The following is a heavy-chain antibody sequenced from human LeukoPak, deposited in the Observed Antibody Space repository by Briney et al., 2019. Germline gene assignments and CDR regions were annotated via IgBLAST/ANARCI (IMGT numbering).Heavy chain of an antibody. CDR2: IIPILGIA. J-gene: IGHJ6*02. Sequence: SVKVSCKASGYTFTSYAISWVRQAPGQGLEWMGRIIPILGIANYAQKFQGRVTITADKSTSTAYMELSSLRSEDTAVYYCASCSSTSCYISGYYYYGMDVWGQGTTVTVSS. CDR3: ASCSSTSCYISGYYYYGMDV. CDR1: GYTFTSYA. D-gene: IGHD2-2*02. V-gene: IGHV1-69*04.